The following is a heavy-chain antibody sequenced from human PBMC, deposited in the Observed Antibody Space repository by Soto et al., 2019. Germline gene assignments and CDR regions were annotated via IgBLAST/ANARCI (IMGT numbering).Heavy chain of an antibody. CDR3: ARVPFGYDILTGYYYYYYMDV. D-gene: IGHD3-9*01. CDR2: ISAYNGNT. J-gene: IGHJ6*03. V-gene: IGHV1-18*01. Sequence: ASVKVSCKASSYTFTSYGISWVRQAPGQGLEWMGWISAYNGNTNYAQKLQGRVTMTTDTSTSTAYMELRSLRSDDTAVYYCARVPFGYDILTGYYYYYYMDVWGKGTTVAISS. CDR1: SYTFTSYG.